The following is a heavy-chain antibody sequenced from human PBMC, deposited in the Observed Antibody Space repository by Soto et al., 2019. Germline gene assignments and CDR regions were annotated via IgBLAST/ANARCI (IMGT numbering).Heavy chain of an antibody. CDR2: IWYDGRNK. J-gene: IGHJ4*02. D-gene: IGHD3-10*01. V-gene: IGHV3-33*01. CDR3: AAGAYYFDY. CDR1: GFTFSSYG. Sequence: QVQLVESGGGVVQPGRSLRLSCAASGFTFSSYGMHWVRQAPRKGREWVAVIWYDGRNKYYADSVKGRFTISRDNSKDELDVQMNSMRAEDTAVYYCAAGAYYFDYWGQGTLVTVSS.